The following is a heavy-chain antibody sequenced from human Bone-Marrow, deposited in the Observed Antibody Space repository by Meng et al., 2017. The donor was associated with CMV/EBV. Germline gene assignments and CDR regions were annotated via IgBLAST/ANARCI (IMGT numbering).Heavy chain of an antibody. D-gene: IGHD2-21*01. V-gene: IGHV4-34*01. CDR2: INHSGST. J-gene: IGHJ5*02. CDR3: VRGGVVVRGKNVDP. CDR1: GGSFSGYY. Sequence: SETLSLTCAVYGGSFSGYYWSWIRQPPGKGLEWIGEINHSGSTNYNPSLKSRVTISVDTSKNQFSLKLSSVTAADTAVYYCVRGGVVVRGKNVDPWGQGTLVTVSS.